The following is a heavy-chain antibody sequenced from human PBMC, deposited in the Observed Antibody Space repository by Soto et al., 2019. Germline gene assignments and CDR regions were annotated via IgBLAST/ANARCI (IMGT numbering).Heavy chain of an antibody. D-gene: IGHD2-21*01. J-gene: IGHJ6*02. CDR3: ARVWSHMVDLPYGMDV. Sequence: QVQLVQSGAEVKKHGASVKVSCKASGYTFTSYGISWVRQAPGQGLEWMGWISAYNGNTNYAQKLQGRVTMTTDTSTSTAYMELRSRRSDDTAVYYCARVWSHMVDLPYGMDVWGQGTTVTVSS. V-gene: IGHV1-18*01. CDR2: ISAYNGNT. CDR1: GYTFTSYG.